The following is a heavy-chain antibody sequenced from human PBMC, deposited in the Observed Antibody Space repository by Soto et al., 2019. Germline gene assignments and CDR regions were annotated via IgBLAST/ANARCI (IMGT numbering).Heavy chain of an antibody. D-gene: IGHD5-12*01. CDR3: ARDLKYFRLSGNWFDT. J-gene: IGHJ5*02. CDR2: ISGNNGAT. Sequence: ASVKVSCKACGYTFTNYGISWVRQAPGQGLEWMGWISGNNGATNYAQKVQGRVTLTIDTSTSTAYMEMRSLRSDDTAVYYCARDLKYFRLSGNWFDTWGQGTLVTVSS. V-gene: IGHV1-18*04. CDR1: GYTFTNYG.